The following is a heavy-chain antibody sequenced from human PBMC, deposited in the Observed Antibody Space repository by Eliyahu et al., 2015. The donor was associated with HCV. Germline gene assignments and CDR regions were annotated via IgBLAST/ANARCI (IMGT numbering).Heavy chain of an antibody. Sequence: QVQLVQSGAEVKKPGASVKISCKASGYTFSSNGINXVRQAPGQGLEWMGWISAYNGNTNYAQMLQGRVTMTTDTSTSTAYMELRSLRSDDTAVHYCARGYDSDYYGMDVWGQGTTVTVSS. J-gene: IGHJ6*02. CDR3: ARGYDSDYYGMDV. V-gene: IGHV1-18*01. CDR2: ISAYNGNT. D-gene: IGHD3-3*01. CDR1: GYTFSSNG.